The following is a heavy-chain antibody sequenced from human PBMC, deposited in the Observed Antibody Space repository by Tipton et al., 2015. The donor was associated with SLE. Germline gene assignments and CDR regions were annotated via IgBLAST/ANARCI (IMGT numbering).Heavy chain of an antibody. D-gene: IGHD6-6*01. V-gene: IGHV3-30*04. Sequence: SLILSCAASGFTFSGYAMHWVRQAPGQGLEWVAVISYDGVNKYCADSVKGRFTISRDNSKNTLYLQMNSLRAEDTAVYYCSGQLLPLYGMDVWGQGTTVTVSS. CDR2: ISYDGVNK. J-gene: IGHJ6*02. CDR3: SGQLLPLYGMDV. CDR1: GFTFSGYA.